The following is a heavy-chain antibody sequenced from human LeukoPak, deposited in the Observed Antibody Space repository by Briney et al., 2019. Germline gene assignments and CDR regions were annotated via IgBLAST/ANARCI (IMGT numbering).Heavy chain of an antibody. J-gene: IGHJ4*02. Sequence: SVKVSCKASGGTFSSYAISWVRQAPGQGLEWMGRIIPILGIANYAQKFQGRVTITADKSTSTAYMELSSLRSEDTAVYYCARGSGWENHFDYWGQGTLVTVSS. CDR2: IIPILGIA. V-gene: IGHV1-69*04. CDR1: GGTFSSYA. D-gene: IGHD6-19*01. CDR3: ARGSGWENHFDY.